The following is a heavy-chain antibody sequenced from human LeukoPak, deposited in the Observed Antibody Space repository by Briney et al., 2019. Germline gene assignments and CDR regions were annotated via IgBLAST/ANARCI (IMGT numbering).Heavy chain of an antibody. Sequence: GGSLRLSCAASGFTFSSYGMHWVRQAPGKGLEWVAVISYDGSNKYYADSVKGRFTISRDNAKNSLYLQMNGLRAEDTAVYYCARGDCSGGSCYYFYYYMDVWGKGTTVTVSS. D-gene: IGHD2-15*01. J-gene: IGHJ6*03. V-gene: IGHV3-30*03. CDR3: ARGDCSGGSCYYFYYYMDV. CDR1: GFTFSSYG. CDR2: ISYDGSNK.